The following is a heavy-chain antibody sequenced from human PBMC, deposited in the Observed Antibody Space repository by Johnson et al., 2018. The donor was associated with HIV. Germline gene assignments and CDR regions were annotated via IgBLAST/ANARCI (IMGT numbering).Heavy chain of an antibody. D-gene: IGHD3-16*02. CDR3: ARDLETGDDYVWGSYQLGAFDI. V-gene: IGHV3-53*01. Sequence: VQLVESGGGLIQPGGSLRLSCAASEFTVSSNYMNWVRQAPGKGLEWVSLIYSGGSTYYADSVKGRFTISSNSSKNTLYLQMNSRRAEDTAVYYCARDLETGDDYVWGSYQLGAFDIWGQGTMVTVSS. CDR2: IYSGGST. CDR1: EFTVSSNY. J-gene: IGHJ3*02.